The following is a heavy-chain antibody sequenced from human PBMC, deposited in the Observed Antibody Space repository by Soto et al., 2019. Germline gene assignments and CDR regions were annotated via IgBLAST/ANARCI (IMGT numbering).Heavy chain of an antibody. D-gene: IGHD1-1*01. CDR3: AEGIDNRKTGW. CDR1: SGSITFYH. Sequence: QVQLQESGPGLVKPSETLSLTCTVSSGSITFYHWSWIRQPPGKGLEWIGYIFPRGSTDYNPSLRGRVTSSADRSKAQFSLRLSAVTAADTAVYYCAEGIDNRKTGWWGQGTLVTVAA. J-gene: IGHJ4*02. V-gene: IGHV4-59*01. CDR2: IFPRGST.